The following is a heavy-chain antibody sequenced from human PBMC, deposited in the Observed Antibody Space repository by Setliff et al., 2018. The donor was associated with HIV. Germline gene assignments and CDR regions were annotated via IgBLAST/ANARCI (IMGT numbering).Heavy chain of an antibody. V-gene: IGHV1-69*06. CDR1: GYTFTTYG. D-gene: IGHD3-10*02. CDR3: GRGGVRGTEYVYLDF. Sequence: SVKVSWKASGYTFTTYGISWVRQAPGHGLEWMGNIIPLFETPDAAPRFRGRVTITADKSTSTAYMELGSLKSADPAGYYGGRGGVRGTEYVYLDFWGQGTLVTVSS. J-gene: IGHJ4*02. CDR2: IIPLFETP.